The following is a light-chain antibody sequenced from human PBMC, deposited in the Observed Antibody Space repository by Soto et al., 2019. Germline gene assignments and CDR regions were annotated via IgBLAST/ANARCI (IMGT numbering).Light chain of an antibody. V-gene: IGLV4-69*01. CDR1: SGHSNYA. J-gene: IGLJ2*01. Sequence: QLVLTQSPCASASLGASVKLTCTLSSGHSNYAIAWHQQQPEKGPRFLMKLNSDGSHSKGDGIPDRFSGSSSGAERYLTISSLQSEDEADYYCQTWGTGIQVFGGGTKVTVL. CDR2: LNSDGSH. CDR3: QTWGTGIQV.